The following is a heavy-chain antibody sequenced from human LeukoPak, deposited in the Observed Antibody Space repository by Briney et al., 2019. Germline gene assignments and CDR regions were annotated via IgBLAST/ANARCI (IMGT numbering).Heavy chain of an antibody. Sequence: GGSLRLSCAASGFTFSNYWMHWVRQAPGKGLVWVSRINSDGINTSYADSVKGRFTISRDNAKNSLYLQMNSLRDEDTAVYYCARGGSGYSYGKIDSWGQGILVTVSS. CDR2: INSDGINT. D-gene: IGHD5-18*01. J-gene: IGHJ4*02. V-gene: IGHV3-74*01. CDR1: GFTFSNYW. CDR3: ARGGSGYSYGKIDS.